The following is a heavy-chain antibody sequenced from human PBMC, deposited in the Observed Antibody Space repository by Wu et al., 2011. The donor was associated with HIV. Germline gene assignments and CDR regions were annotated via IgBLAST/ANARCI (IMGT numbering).Heavy chain of an antibody. J-gene: IGHJ3*02. CDR3: AAEGSDAFDI. CDR1: GFTFTSSA. Sequence: QLVQSGPEVKKPGTSVKFSCKAYGFTFTSSAMQWVRQARGQRPEWIGWIVIGNGDASYAQKFQERVTITRDMSTSAVYMELSSLRSEDTAMYYCAAEGSDAFDIWGQGTMVTVSS. V-gene: IGHV1-58*02. CDR2: IVIGNGDA. D-gene: IGHD2-15*01.